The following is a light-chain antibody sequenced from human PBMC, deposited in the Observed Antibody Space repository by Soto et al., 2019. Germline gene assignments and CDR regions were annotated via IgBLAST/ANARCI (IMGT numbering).Light chain of an antibody. CDR1: VEDYNL. J-gene: IGLJ3*02. V-gene: IGLV2-23*01. CDR3: CSYAASSGLVL. CDR2: EGN. Sequence: QSALTQPASVSGSPGQSIAISCNDVEDYNLVSWYQQLPGKAPKLLIYEGNKRPSGVSGRFSGSKSGNAASLTISGLQADDEADYYCCSYAASSGLVLFGGGTKLTVL.